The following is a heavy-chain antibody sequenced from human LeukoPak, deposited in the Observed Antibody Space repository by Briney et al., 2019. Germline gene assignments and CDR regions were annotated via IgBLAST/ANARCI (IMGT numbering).Heavy chain of an antibody. V-gene: IGHV3-11*03. CDR1: GFTFSDYY. D-gene: IGHD6-19*01. CDR2: ISSSSSYT. Sequence: GGSLRLSCAASGFTFSDYYMSWMRQAPGKGPEWVSYISSSSSYTNYADSVKGRFTISRDNAKNSLYLQMNSLRAEDTAVYYCARYEAAGYSSGWSLSYFDYWGQGTLVTVSS. J-gene: IGHJ4*02. CDR3: ARYEAAGYSSGWSLSYFDY.